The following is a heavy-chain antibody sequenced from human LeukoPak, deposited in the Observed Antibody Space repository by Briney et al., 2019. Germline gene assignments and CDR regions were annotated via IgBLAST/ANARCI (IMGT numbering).Heavy chain of an antibody. CDR3: AKRTGSLIGVLMDY. V-gene: IGHV3-23*01. J-gene: IGHJ4*02. Sequence: GGSLRLSCAASGYTFSSYAMSWVRQAPGKGLEWVSAISGSGGSTYYADSVKGRFTISRDNSKNTLYLQMNSLRAEDTAVYYCAKRTGSLIGVLMDYWGQGTLVTVSS. D-gene: IGHD2-21*01. CDR1: GYTFSSYA. CDR2: ISGSGGST.